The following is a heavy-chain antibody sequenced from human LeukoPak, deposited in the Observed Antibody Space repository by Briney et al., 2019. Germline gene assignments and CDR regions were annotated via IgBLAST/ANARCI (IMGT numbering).Heavy chain of an antibody. CDR1: GGTFSSYA. J-gene: IGHJ6*02. Sequence: SVKVSRKASGGTFSSYAISWVRQAPGQGLEWMGGIIPIFGTANYAQKFLGRVTITADESTSTAYMELSSLRSEDTAVYYCARSPVAGDYYYYGMDVWGQGTTVTVSS. D-gene: IGHD6-19*01. V-gene: IGHV1-69*13. CDR3: ARSPVAGDYYYYGMDV. CDR2: IIPIFGTA.